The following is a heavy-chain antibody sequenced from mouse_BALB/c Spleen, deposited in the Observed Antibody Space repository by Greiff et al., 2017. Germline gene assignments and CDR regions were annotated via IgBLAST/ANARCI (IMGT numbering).Heavy chain of an antibody. CDR2: ISNGGGST. V-gene: IGHV5-12-2*01. J-gene: IGHJ1*01. CDR1: GFTFSSYT. Sequence: DVQLVESGGGLVQPGGSLKLSCAASGFTFSSYTMSWVRQTPDKRLEWVAYISNGGGSTYYPDTVKGRFTISRDNAKNTLYLQMSSLKSEDTAMYYCARHGSSYWYFDVWGAGTTVTVSS. CDR3: ARHGSSYWYFDV. D-gene: IGHD1-1*01.